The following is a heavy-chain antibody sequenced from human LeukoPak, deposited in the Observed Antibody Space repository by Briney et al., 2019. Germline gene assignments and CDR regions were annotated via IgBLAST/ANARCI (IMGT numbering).Heavy chain of an antibody. Sequence: ASVRLSCKASGYTYTADDMSWVRQAPGQGLEWMGWIDTYSGKTNYAQKFQGRVTMTSDTSTSTAYMELRSLRSDDTAVYYCYRARRISGGDSCDPWGQGTLVTVSS. CDR2: IDTYSGKT. D-gene: IGHD2/OR15-2a*01. V-gene: IGHV1-18*04. CDR1: GYTYTADD. J-gene: IGHJ5*02. CDR3: YRARRISGGDSCDP.